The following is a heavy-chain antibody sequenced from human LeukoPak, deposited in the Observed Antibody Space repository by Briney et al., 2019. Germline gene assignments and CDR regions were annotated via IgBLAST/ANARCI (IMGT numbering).Heavy chain of an antibody. V-gene: IGHV1-18*01. CDR3: ATGGSRRDGYNWEIRAGIDY. CDR2: ISAYNGNT. Sequence: ASVKVSCKASGYTFTSYGTSWVRQAPGQGLEWMGWISAYNGNTNYTQKLQGRVTMTTDTSTSTAYMELRSLRAEDTAVYYCATGGSRRDGYNWEIRAGIDYWGQGTLVTVSS. J-gene: IGHJ4*02. D-gene: IGHD5-24*01. CDR1: GYTFTSYG.